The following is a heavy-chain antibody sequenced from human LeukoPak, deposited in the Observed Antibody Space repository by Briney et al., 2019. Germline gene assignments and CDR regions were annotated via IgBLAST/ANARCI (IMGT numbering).Heavy chain of an antibody. D-gene: IGHD4-17*01. J-gene: IGHJ4*02. CDR2: ISYDGSNK. Sequence: AGGSLRLSCAASGFTFSSYGMHWVRQAPGKGLEWVAVISYDGSNKYYADSVKGRFTISRDNSKNTLYLQMNSLRAEDTAVYYCAKVLTYYGDYGGFDYWGQGTLVTVSS. V-gene: IGHV3-30*18. CDR1: GFTFSSYG. CDR3: AKVLTYYGDYGGFDY.